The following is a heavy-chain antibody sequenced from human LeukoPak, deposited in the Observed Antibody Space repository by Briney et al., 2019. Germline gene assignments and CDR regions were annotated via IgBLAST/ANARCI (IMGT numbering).Heavy chain of an antibody. D-gene: IGHD3/OR15-3a*01. CDR3: ARDAGLY. CDR2: IYSGGST. Sequence: GGSLRLSCAASGFTVSSNYMSWVRQVPGKGLEWVSIIYSGGSTFYADSVKGRFTISRDNSKNTLYLQMNSLRAEDTAVFYCARDAGLYWGQGTLVTVSS. V-gene: IGHV3-66*01. CDR1: GFTVSSNY. J-gene: IGHJ4*02.